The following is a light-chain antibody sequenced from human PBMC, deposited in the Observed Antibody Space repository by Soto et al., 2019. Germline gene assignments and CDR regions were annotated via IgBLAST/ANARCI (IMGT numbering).Light chain of an antibody. CDR1: GNDVGDYNY. CDR2: EVT. Sequence: QSVLTQPRSVSGSPGQSVTISCTGTGNDVGDYNYVSWYQQHPGKAPKLIIYEVTNRPSGISNRFSGSKSGNTASLTISGLQAEDEAHYYCISFRGTDSPYVFGTGTKVTVL. CDR3: ISFRGTDSPYV. V-gene: IGLV2-11*01. J-gene: IGLJ1*01.